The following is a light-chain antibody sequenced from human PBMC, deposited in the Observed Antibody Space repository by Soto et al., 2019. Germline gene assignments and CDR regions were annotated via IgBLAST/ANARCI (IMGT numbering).Light chain of an antibody. V-gene: IGLV2-14*01. CDR1: SSDVGGYNY. Sequence: QSALTQPASVSGSPGQSITISCTGTSSDVGGYNYVSWYQQHPGKAPKLMIYEVSNRPSGVSNRFSGSKSGNTASLTISGLQAEDEADYYCSSYTSSSTLVFGGVNKLTVL. J-gene: IGLJ2*01. CDR2: EVS. CDR3: SSYTSSSTLV.